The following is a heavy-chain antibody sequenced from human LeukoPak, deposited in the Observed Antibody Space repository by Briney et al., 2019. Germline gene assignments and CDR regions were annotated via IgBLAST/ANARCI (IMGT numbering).Heavy chain of an antibody. Sequence: GRCLRPACAAAGFTFSDFGMNWVRQAPGEGMEWISFITGSGRSKYYADSVEGRFTISRDNAKTTLFLQMDSLRVEDTAVYYCAIDGYRSYYYYMDVWGEGAAVTVSS. CDR2: ITGSGRSK. V-gene: IGHV3-48*03. J-gene: IGHJ6*03. CDR3: AIDGYRSYYYYMDV. D-gene: IGHD6-19*01. CDR1: GFTFSDFG.